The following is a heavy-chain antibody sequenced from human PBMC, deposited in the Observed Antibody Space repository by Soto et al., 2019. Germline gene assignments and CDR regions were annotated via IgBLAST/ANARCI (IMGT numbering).Heavy chain of an antibody. Sequence: QLQLVQSGAEVKKPGSSVKVSCKASGGTFSSYAVTWVRQAPGQGPEWMGDIIPIFGTPTYAQKFQGRVTISADESTSTAYMELRSLRFEDTAMYYCARERPQDRYFDLWRRGTLVTDSS. CDR3: ARERPQDRYFDL. CDR2: IIPIFGTP. J-gene: IGHJ2*01. CDR1: GGTFSSYA. V-gene: IGHV1-69*01.